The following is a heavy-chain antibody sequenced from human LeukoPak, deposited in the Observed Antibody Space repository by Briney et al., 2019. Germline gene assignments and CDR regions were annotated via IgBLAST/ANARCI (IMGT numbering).Heavy chain of an antibody. D-gene: IGHD3-22*01. CDR1: GFTFSSYA. CDR3: ARYDSSNYYLDY. Sequence: GGSLRLSCAASGFTFSSYAMSWIRQAPGKGLEWVSYISSSGSVIFYADSVKGRFTISRDNAKNSMYLQMNSLRAEDTALYYCARYDSSNYYLDYWGQGTLVTVSS. CDR2: ISSSGSVI. V-gene: IGHV3-11*01. J-gene: IGHJ4*02.